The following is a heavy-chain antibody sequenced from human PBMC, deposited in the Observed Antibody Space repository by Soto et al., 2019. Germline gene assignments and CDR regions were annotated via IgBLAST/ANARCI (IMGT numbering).Heavy chain of an antibody. CDR1: GFTFSDYY. V-gene: IGHV3-11*01. CDR3: ASRVTMVRGVIDAAYYYYMDV. Sequence: QVQLVESGGGLVKPGGSLRLSCAASGFTFSDYYMSWIRQAPGKGLEWVSYISSSGSTIYYADSVKGRFTISRDNAKNSLYLQMNSLRAEYTAVYYCASRVTMVRGVIDAAYYYYMDVWGKGTTVTVSS. D-gene: IGHD3-10*01. J-gene: IGHJ6*03. CDR2: ISSSGSTI.